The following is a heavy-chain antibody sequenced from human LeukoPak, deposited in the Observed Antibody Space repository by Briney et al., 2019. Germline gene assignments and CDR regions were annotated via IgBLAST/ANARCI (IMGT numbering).Heavy chain of an antibody. CDR1: GYSFTSYW. D-gene: IGHD6-13*01. Sequence: GESLKISCKGSGYSFTSYWIGWVRQMPGKGLEWMGIIYPGDSDTRYSPSFQGQVTISADKSISTAYLQWSSLKASDTAMYYCARGECSSSWYPDAFDIWGQGTMVTVSS. CDR2: IYPGDSDT. V-gene: IGHV5-51*01. CDR3: ARGECSSSWYPDAFDI. J-gene: IGHJ3*02.